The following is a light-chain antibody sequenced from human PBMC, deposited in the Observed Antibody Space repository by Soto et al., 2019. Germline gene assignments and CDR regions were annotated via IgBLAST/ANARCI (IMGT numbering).Light chain of an antibody. J-gene: IGLJ1*01. V-gene: IGLV2-14*01. CDR3: SSYPRQYTPSYV. CDR2: EVS. CDR1: SSDVGGYNY. Sequence: QSALTQPASVSGSPGQSITLSCTGTSSDVGGYNYVSWYQQHPGKAPKLMIYEVSNRPSGISHRFSGSKSGNTASLTISGLRAEDEADYYCSSYPRQYTPSYVFGTGTKLTVL.